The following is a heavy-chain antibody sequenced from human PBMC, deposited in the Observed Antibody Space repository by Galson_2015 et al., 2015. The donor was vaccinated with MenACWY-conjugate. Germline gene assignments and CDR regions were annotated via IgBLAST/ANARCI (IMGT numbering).Heavy chain of an antibody. V-gene: IGHV4-59*01. CDR2: IYHTGSA. J-gene: IGHJ1*01. CDR1: GDSMSSYY. D-gene: IGHD3-22*01. Sequence: SETLSLTCTVSGDSMSSYYWSWIRQPPGKGLEWIGYIYHTGSANYNPSLKSRVSISVDTSKNQFSLKLSSVTAADTAMYYCARKNYDSSAYHHWGQGTLVTVSS. CDR3: ARKNYDSSAYHH.